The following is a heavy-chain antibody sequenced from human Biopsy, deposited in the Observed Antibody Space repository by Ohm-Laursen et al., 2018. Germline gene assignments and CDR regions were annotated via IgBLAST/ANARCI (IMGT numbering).Heavy chain of an antibody. CDR2: INTENGNT. CDR3: ARAKLEPVYYYYGMDV. V-gene: IGHV1-18*01. CDR1: GYTFTSYG. D-gene: IGHD1-1*01. Sequence: GASVKVSCKASGYTFTSYGISWVRQAPGQGLEWMGWINTENGNTIYAQNLQGRVNMTADTSTSTAYMEVTSLRSDDTAVYYCARAKLEPVYYYYGMDVWGQGTTVTVSS. J-gene: IGHJ6*02.